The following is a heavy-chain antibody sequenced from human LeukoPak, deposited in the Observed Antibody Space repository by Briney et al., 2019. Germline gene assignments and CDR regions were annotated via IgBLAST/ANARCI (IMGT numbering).Heavy chain of an antibody. CDR1: GFTFRSYV. CDR2: LSGRGEST. V-gene: IGHV3-23*01. J-gene: IGHJ4*02. Sequence: GGSLRLSCVPSGFTFRSYVLSWVRQAPGKGREWVASLSGRGESTYYADAVKGRFTVSRDNSKNTVYLQMNGLRAEDTAVYHCAKVTYDYVWGSYESWGQGTLVTVSS. CDR3: AKVTYDYVWGSYES. D-gene: IGHD3-16*01.